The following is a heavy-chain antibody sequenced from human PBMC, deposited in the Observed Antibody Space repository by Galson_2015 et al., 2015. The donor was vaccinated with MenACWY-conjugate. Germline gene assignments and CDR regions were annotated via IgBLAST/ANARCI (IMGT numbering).Heavy chain of an antibody. Sequence: QSGAEVKKPGESLKMSCKASGSSFSSFWIGWVRQMPGKGLEWMGIIYPGDSDTRYSPSLQDQVTIPAGTSISTVYLQWTRLQASDAAIYYCARHLSVTISPFHYWGQGTLVTVSS. CDR3: ARHLSVTISPFHY. J-gene: IGHJ4*02. V-gene: IGHV5-51*01. D-gene: IGHD3-3*02. CDR1: GSSFSSFW. CDR2: IYPGDSDT.